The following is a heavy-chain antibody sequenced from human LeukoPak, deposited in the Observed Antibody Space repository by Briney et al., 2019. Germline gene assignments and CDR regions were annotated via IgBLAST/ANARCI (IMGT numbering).Heavy chain of an antibody. V-gene: IGHV3-21*01. D-gene: IGHD2-15*01. CDR3: ARDPQYCSGGSCYSFDY. J-gene: IGHJ4*02. CDR2: IISSSSYI. Sequence: GGSLRLSCAASGFTFSTYSMNWVRQAPGKGLEWVSSIISSSSYIYYADSVKGRFTISRDNAKNSLYLQMNSLRAEDTAVYYCARDPQYCSGGSCYSFDYWGPGTLVTVSS. CDR1: GFTFSTYS.